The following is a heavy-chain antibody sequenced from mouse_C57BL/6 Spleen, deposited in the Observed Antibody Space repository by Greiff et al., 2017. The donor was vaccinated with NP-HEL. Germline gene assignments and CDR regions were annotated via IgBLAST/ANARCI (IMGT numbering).Heavy chain of an antibody. CDR2: IDPEDGDT. V-gene: IGHV14-1*01. Sequence: EVQLQQSGAELVRPGASVKLSCTASGFNIKDYYMHWVKQRPEQGLEWIGRIDPEDGDTEYAPKFQGKATMTADTSSNTAYLQLSSLTSEDTAVYYCTSSTYYSNWADYWGQGTTVTVSS. CDR1: GFNIKDYY. D-gene: IGHD2-5*01. CDR3: TSSTYYSNWADY. J-gene: IGHJ4*01.